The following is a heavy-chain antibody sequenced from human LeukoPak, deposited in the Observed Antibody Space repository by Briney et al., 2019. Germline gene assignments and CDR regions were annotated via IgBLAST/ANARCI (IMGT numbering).Heavy chain of an antibody. D-gene: IGHD2-15*01. CDR2: ISWDGGST. Sequence: TGGSLRLSCAASGFTFDDYAMHWVRQAPGKGLEWVSLISWDGGSTYYADSVKGRFTISRDNSKNSLYLQMNSLRAEDTALYYCARSVAASRDYWGQGTLVTVSS. J-gene: IGHJ4*02. CDR3: ARSVAASRDY. V-gene: IGHV3-43D*03. CDR1: GFTFDDYA.